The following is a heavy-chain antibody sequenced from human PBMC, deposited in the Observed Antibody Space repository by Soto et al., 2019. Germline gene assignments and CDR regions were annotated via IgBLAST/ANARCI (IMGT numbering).Heavy chain of an antibody. CDR3: ARVWYDGISGGVDI. Sequence: QVQLVQSGAEVKKAGASVKVSCKASGYIFTMYGISWVRQVPGQGLEWMGWISGYNSNTNYAQNFQGRVTMTTDTSTSTVDMELRSLTSVDTSVYYCARVWYDGISGGVDIWGQGTMVTVS. CDR1: GYIFTMYG. D-gene: IGHD3-10*01. J-gene: IGHJ3*02. CDR2: ISGYNSNT. V-gene: IGHV1-18*01.